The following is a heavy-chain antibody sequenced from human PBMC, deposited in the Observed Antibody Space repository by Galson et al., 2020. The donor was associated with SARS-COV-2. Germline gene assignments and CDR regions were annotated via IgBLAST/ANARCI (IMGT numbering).Heavy chain of an antibody. J-gene: IGHJ4*02. D-gene: IGHD3-16*02. CDR2: TYYRSQWYN. V-gene: IGHV6-1*01. Sequence: SETLSLTCAISGDSVSINSVAWNWIRRSPSRGLEWLGRTYYRSQWYNEYAVSVKSRLIINPDTSKNQFSLHLSSVTSEDTAVYYCARGTEGRGVIDYFDYWGQGTLVTVSS. CDR1: GDSVSINSVA. CDR3: ARGTEGRGVIDYFDY.